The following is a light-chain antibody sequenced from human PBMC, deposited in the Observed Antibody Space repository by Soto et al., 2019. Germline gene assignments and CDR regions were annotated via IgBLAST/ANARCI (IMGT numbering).Light chain of an antibody. CDR1: QSVSSSY. CDR2: GAS. Sequence: EMVLTQSPDTLSLSPGARATLSCRASQSVSSSYLAWYQQKPGQAPRLLIYGASSRATGIPDRFSGSGSGTDFTLTISRLEPEDFAVYYCQQYGSSPWTFGQGTKVDIK. J-gene: IGKJ1*01. V-gene: IGKV3-20*01. CDR3: QQYGSSPWT.